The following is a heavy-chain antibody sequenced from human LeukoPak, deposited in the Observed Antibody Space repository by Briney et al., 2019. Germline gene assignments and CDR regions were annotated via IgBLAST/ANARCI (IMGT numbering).Heavy chain of an antibody. CDR3: TRAPWNDYVFDV. CDR2: TYYKSKWYT. Sequence: SQTLSLTCAISGDSVSSNNAAWNWIRQSPSRGLEWLGRTYYKSKWYTDYAVSVISRITIIPDTSKNQFSLQLNSVTPEGTAIYYCTRAPWNDYVFDVWGQGTMVTVSS. D-gene: IGHD1-1*01. CDR1: GDSVSSNNAA. J-gene: IGHJ3*01. V-gene: IGHV6-1*01.